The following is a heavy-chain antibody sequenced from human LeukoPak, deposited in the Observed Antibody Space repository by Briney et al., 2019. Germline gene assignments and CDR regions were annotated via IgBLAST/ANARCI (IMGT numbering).Heavy chain of an antibody. J-gene: IGHJ4*02. D-gene: IGHD1-1*01. CDR2: ISAFNGHT. CDR3: ARELFSGNWNY. CDR1: GGTFSSYA. V-gene: IGHV1-18*01. Sequence: ASVKVSCKASGGTFSSYAISWVRQAPGQGLEWMGWISAFNGHTNYAQKFQGRVTMTTDTSTSTAYMELMSLMSDDTAVYYCARELFSGNWNYWDQGSLVTVSS.